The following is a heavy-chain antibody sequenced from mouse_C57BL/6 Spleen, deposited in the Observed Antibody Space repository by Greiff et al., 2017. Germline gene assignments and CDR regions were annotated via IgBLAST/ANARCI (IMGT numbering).Heavy chain of an antibody. CDR1: GFSLTSYG. CDR3: ARSYDYDVGDWYFDV. D-gene: IGHD2-4*01. J-gene: IGHJ1*03. CDR2: IWSGGST. V-gene: IGHV2-2*01. Sequence: VKLQESGPGLVQPSQSLSITCTVSGFSLTSYGVHWVRQSPGKGLEWLGVIWSGGSTDYNAAFISRLSISKDNSKSQVFFKMNSLQADDTAIYYCARSYDYDVGDWYFDVWGTGTTVTVSS.